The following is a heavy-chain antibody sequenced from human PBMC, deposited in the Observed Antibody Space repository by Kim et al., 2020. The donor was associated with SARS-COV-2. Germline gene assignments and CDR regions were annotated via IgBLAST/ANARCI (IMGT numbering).Heavy chain of an antibody. J-gene: IGHJ4*02. V-gene: IGHV3-11*05. Sequence: SVKRQLTISRDNAKNSMYLQMNSLRAEDTAVYYCARDKGRRDGYNSLFAYWGQGTLVTVSS. CDR3: ARDKGRRDGYNSLFAY. D-gene: IGHD5-12*01.